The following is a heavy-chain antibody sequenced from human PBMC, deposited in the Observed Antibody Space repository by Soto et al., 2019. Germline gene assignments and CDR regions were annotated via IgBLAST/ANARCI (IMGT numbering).Heavy chain of an antibody. CDR1: EFDFSNFA. CDR2: ISYDGDTQ. CDR3: VTGKGIFALRSPFDR. Sequence: QVQLEESGGGVVQPGRSLRLSCAASEFDFSNFAMHWVRQAPGKGLEWMAVISYDGDTQYYADSAKGRFTISRDNSKNTLYLQMNSLTTEGTAVYYCVTGKGIFALRSPFDRWGQGTLVSVSS. V-gene: IGHV3-30-3*01. J-gene: IGHJ5*02. D-gene: IGHD3-3*01.